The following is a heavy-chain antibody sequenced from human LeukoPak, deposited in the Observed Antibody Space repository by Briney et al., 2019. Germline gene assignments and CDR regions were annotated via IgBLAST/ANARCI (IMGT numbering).Heavy chain of an antibody. Sequence: GGSLRLSCAASGFTFSDYWMAWVRQAPGKGREWVANIWPDGSDKYHVESVKGRFTIYRDNAQNSLNLQMNSLRAEDSGVYYCGRWGVNAGLDRWGQGTLVIVSS. CDR1: GFTFSDYW. CDR2: IWPDGSDK. D-gene: IGHD3-10*01. CDR3: GRWGVNAGLDR. J-gene: IGHJ5*02. V-gene: IGHV3-7*01.